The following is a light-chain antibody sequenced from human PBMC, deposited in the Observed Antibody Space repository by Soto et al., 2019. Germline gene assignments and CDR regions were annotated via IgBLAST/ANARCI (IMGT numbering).Light chain of an antibody. V-gene: IGLV2-23*01. Sequence: QSALTQPASVSGSPEQSITISCTGPGSDVGSFDLVSWYQQHPGKAPKLIIFEGSKRPSGVSDRFSGSKSDNRASLTISGLQAEDEADYYCSSYAGSLTWVFGGGTNLTVL. J-gene: IGLJ3*02. CDR3: SSYAGSLTWV. CDR1: GSDVGSFDL. CDR2: EGS.